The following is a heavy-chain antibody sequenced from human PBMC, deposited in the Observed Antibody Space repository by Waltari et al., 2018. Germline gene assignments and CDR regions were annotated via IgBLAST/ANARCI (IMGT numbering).Heavy chain of an antibody. D-gene: IGHD3-16*01. V-gene: IGHV1-69*12. Sequence: QVQLVQSGAEVKKPGSSVKVSCKASGGTFGSYAISWARQAPGEGLGWMGGIIPIYGTTRSYAQKFQSRLTVTADESTATFYMDLSSLRSDDTAVYYCTRRELGGAFDPWGQGTLVTVSS. J-gene: IGHJ5*02. CDR3: TRRELGGAFDP. CDR1: GGTFGSYA. CDR2: IIPIYGTTR.